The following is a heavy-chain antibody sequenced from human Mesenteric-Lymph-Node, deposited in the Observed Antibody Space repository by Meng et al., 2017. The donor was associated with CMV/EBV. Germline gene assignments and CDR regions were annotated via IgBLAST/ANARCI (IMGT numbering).Heavy chain of an antibody. CDR2: ITSTSNYM. V-gene: IGHV3-21*01. CDR1: GFTFSNYG. Sequence: GESLKISCAASGFTFSNYGMNWVRQAPGKGLEWVSYITSTSNYMYYSDSLKGRFTISRDNAKNSLFLQMNSLRADDTAVYYCARKEVGTMNDYWGQGTLVTVSS. CDR3: ARKEVGTMNDY. J-gene: IGHJ4*02. D-gene: IGHD2-2*01.